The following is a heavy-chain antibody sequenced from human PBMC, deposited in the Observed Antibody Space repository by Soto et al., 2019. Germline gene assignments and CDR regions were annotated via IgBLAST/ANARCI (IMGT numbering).Heavy chain of an antibody. D-gene: IGHD6-6*01. J-gene: IGHJ4*02. CDR2: IYHSGST. CDR3: ARNIAAQGDY. CDR1: GASISSYY. Sequence: PSETLSLTCTVSGASISSYYWCWIRQPPGKGLEWIGYIYHSGSTNYNPSLKSRVTISVDTSKNQFSLKLSSVTAADTAVYYCARNIAAQGDYWGQGTLVTVSS. V-gene: IGHV4-59*01.